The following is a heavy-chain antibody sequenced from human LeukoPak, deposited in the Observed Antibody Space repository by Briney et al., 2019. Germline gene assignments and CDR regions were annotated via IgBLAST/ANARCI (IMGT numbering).Heavy chain of an antibody. CDR3: ARDTETGLRYFDWLLYGAFDI. D-gene: IGHD3-9*01. V-gene: IGHV3-7*01. CDR2: IKQDGSEQ. J-gene: IGHJ3*02. CDR1: GFTFSSYW. Sequence: GGSLRLSCAASGFTFSSYWMSWVRQAPGKGLEWVANIKQDGSEQYYVDSVKGRFTISRDNAKNSLYLQMNSLRAEDTAVYYCARDTETGLRYFDWLLYGAFDIWGQGTMVTVSS.